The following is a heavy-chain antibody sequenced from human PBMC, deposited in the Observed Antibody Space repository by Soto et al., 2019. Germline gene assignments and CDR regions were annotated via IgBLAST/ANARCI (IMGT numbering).Heavy chain of an antibody. CDR1: GLTFSSYG. J-gene: IGHJ4*02. CDR2: IWYDGSNK. CDR3: ARESGDSYFDY. D-gene: IGHD7-27*01. V-gene: IGHV3-33*01. Sequence: QVQLVESGGGVVQPGRSLRLSCAASGLTFSSYGMHWVRQAPGKGLEWVAVIWYDGSNKYYADSVKGRFTISRDNSKNTLYLQMNSLRAEDTAVYYCARESGDSYFDYWGQGTLVTVSS.